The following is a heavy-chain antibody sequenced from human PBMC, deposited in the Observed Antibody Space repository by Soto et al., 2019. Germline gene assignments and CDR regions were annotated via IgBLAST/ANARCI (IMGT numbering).Heavy chain of an antibody. Sequence: EVQLVESGGGLVQPGGSLRLSCAASGFTFSSYSMNWVRQAPGKGLEWVSYISSSSSTIYYADSVKGRFTISRDNAKNSLYLQMNSLRDEDTAVYYCARDVTHHYYDSGMDYWGQGTLVTVSS. CDR1: GFTFSSYS. V-gene: IGHV3-48*02. CDR3: ARDVTHHYYDSGMDY. J-gene: IGHJ4*02. D-gene: IGHD3-22*01. CDR2: ISSSSSTI.